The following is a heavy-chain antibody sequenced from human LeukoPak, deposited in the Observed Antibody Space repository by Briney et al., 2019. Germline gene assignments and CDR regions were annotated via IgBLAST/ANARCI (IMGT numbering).Heavy chain of an antibody. J-gene: IGHJ5*02. CDR1: GFTFSSFA. V-gene: IGHV3-30-3*01. CDR2: ISYDGSNK. Sequence: GGSRRPSCAASGFTFSSFAMTWVRQAPGKGLGWVAVISYDGSNKYYADSVKGRFTISRDNSKNTLYLQMNSLRAEDTAVYYCARVDGWFGGFDPWGQGTLVTVSS. D-gene: IGHD3-10*01. CDR3: ARVDGWFGGFDP.